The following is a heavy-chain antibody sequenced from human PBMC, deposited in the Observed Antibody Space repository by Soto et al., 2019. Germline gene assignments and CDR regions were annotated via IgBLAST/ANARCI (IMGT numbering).Heavy chain of an antibody. D-gene: IGHD2-15*01. Sequence: QVQLVQSGAEVKKPGSSVKVSCKASGGTFSSYAISWVRQAPGQGLEWMGGIIPIFGTANYAQKFQGRVTITGDESTSTAYMERSSLRSEDTAVYYCARRATLGSYEAYFDYWGQGTLVTVSS. V-gene: IGHV1-69*01. CDR3: ARRATLGSYEAYFDY. CDR2: IIPIFGTA. J-gene: IGHJ4*02. CDR1: GGTFSSYA.